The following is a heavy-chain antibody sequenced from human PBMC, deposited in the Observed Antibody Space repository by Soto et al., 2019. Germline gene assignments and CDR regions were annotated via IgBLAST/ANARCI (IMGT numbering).Heavy chain of an antibody. J-gene: IGHJ4*02. CDR1: GFTFNDYD. Sequence: GGSLRLSCVASGFTFNDYDMHWVRQAPGKGLEWVSTITWNSANKGYADSVKGRFTISRDNAKNSLFLQMNSLRTEDTALYYCTKMSAAAPSDYWGQGTLVTVSS. CDR3: TKMSAAAPSDY. CDR2: ITWNSANK. V-gene: IGHV3-9*01. D-gene: IGHD6-13*01.